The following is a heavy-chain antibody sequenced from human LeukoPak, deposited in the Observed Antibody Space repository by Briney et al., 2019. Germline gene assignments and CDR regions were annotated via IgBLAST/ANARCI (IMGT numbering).Heavy chain of an antibody. CDR1: GGSISNYF. V-gene: IGHV4-59*08. D-gene: IGHD7-27*01. CDR2: IYSSGST. Sequence: SETLSLTSSVSGGSISNYFWTSIRQPPGNRLEWIGYIYSSGSTYYNPSLKSRVTISVDTSKNRFSLKLSTVTAADTAVYHCARRPTGDPKFDYWGQGTLVTVSS. CDR3: ARRPTGDPKFDY. J-gene: IGHJ4*02.